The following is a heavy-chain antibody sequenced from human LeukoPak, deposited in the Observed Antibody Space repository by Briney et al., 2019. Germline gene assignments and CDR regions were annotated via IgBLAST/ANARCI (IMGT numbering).Heavy chain of an antibody. CDR3: ARHPLYTSGWPLDY. V-gene: IGHV5-51*01. CDR1: GYSFISYW. Sequence: PGEPLKISGKASGYSFISYWIGWVRQMPGKGLEWMGIIYLGDADTRYSPSFQGQVTISADKSISTAYLQWSSLKASDTAMYYCARHPLYTSGWPLDYWGQGTLVTVSS. CDR2: IYLGDADT. J-gene: IGHJ4*02. D-gene: IGHD6-19*01.